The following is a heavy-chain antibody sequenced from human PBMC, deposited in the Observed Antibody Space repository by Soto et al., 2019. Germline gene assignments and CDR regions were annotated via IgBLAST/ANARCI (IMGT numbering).Heavy chain of an antibody. V-gene: IGHV3-23*01. CDR3: ARDRRISGSYLDY. CDR2: MSGSTGTT. D-gene: IGHD1-26*01. J-gene: IGHJ4*02. Sequence: EAQLLESGGGLVQPGGSLRLSCAASGFSFSNYGLNWVRQAPGKGLEWVSGMSGSTGTTDYADSVKGRFTISRDNSKNTLYLEMSSLRVEDTAVYYCARDRRISGSYLDYWGQGTLVTVSS. CDR1: GFSFSNYG.